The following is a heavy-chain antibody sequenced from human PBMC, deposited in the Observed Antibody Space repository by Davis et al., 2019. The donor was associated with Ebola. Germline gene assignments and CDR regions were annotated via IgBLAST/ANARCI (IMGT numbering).Heavy chain of an antibody. V-gene: IGHV1-8*02. J-gene: IGHJ4*02. D-gene: IGHD6-6*01. CDR1: GYTFTGYY. CDR2: MNPNSGNT. CDR3: ARDLRSSSGRGDY. Sequence: ASVKVSCKASGYTFTGYYMHWVRQAPGQGLEWMGWMNPNSGNTGYAQKFQGRVTMTRNTSISTAYMELSSLRSDDTAVYYCARDLRSSSGRGDYWGQGTLVTVSS.